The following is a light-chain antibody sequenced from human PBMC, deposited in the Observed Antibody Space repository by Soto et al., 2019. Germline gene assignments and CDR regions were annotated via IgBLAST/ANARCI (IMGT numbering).Light chain of an antibody. Sequence: QSVLTQPASVSGSPGQSITISCTGTSSDVGGYNYVSWYQQHPGKAPKLMIYNVSNRPSGVSNRFSASKSGNTASPTISGLQAEDEADYYRSSYTGSSTSVVFGGGTKLTVL. J-gene: IGLJ2*01. CDR2: NVS. CDR1: SSDVGGYNY. CDR3: SSYTGSSTSVV. V-gene: IGLV2-14*01.